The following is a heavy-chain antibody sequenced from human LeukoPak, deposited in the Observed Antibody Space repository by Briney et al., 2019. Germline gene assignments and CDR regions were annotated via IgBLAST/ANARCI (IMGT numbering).Heavy chain of an antibody. Sequence: GGSLRLSCAASGFTFSSYGMHWVRQAPGKGLEWVAFIRYDGSNKYYADSVKGRFTISRDNSKNTLYLQMNSLRAEDTAVYYCAKQWAAYYYDSSGSGDYWGQGTLVTVSS. CDR2: IRYDGSNK. V-gene: IGHV3-30*02. D-gene: IGHD3-22*01. CDR1: GFTFSSYG. J-gene: IGHJ4*02. CDR3: AKQWAAYYYDSSGSGDY.